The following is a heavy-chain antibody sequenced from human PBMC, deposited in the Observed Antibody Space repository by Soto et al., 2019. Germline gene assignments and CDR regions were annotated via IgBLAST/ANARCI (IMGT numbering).Heavy chain of an antibody. CDR1: GYTFTGYY. D-gene: IGHD3-16*01. CDR3: ARDYYDGSASDGLEI. V-gene: IGHV1-2*04. J-gene: IGHJ3*02. CDR2: INPNTGGA. Sequence: QEHLVQSGAEVKSPGASVKVSCKAAGYTFTGYYIHWVRQAPGQGLEWLGWINPNTGGANIAQQFQGWVTLTRDTSITTTYMEVNRLTSNDTAVYYCARDYYDGSASDGLEIWGQGTMVTVAS.